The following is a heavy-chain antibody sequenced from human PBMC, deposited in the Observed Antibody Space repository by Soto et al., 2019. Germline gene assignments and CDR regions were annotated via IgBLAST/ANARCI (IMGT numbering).Heavy chain of an antibody. J-gene: IGHJ6*02. CDR3: AKDQLAMAGNYYGMDV. Sequence: HPGGSLRLSCAASGFTFSSYGMHWVRQTPGKGLEWVAVISYDGSNKYYADSVKGRFTISRDNSKNTLYLQMNSLRAEDTAVYYCAKDQLAMAGNYYGMDVWGQGTTVTVSS. CDR1: GFTFSSYG. V-gene: IGHV3-30*18. D-gene: IGHD5-18*01. CDR2: ISYDGSNK.